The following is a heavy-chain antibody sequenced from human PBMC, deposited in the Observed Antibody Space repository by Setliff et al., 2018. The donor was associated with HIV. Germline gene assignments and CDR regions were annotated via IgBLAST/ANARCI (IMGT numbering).Heavy chain of an antibody. V-gene: IGHV1-46*01. CDR2: INPSIGST. CDR1: GYTFSNFY. Sequence: ASVKVSCKASGYTFSNFYMHWVRQAPGQGVEWMGVINPSIGSTSYAQKFQDRVTMTSDTSTSTIYMELSSLRSEDTAVFYCARDRVAAKASSYAYWGRGTLVTVSS. D-gene: IGHD2-15*01. J-gene: IGHJ4*02. CDR3: ARDRVAAKASSYAY.